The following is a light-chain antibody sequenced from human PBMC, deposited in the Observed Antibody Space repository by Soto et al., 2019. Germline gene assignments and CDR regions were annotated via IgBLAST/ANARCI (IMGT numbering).Light chain of an antibody. J-gene: IGKJ1*01. V-gene: IGKV4-1*01. CDR3: QQYYDDLWT. CDR2: WAS. CDR1: QSVLFSSNNKNY. Sequence: DIVMTQSPDSLAVSLGERATINCKSSQSVLFSSNNKNYLAWYQQKPGQPPKLLIYWASTRESGVPDRFSGSGPGTDFTLTISSLQAEDVAVYYCQQYYDDLWTFGQGTKVEIK.